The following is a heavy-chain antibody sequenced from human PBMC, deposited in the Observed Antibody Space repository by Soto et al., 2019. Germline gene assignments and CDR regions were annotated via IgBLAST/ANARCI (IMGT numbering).Heavy chain of an antibody. D-gene: IGHD3-16*02. V-gene: IGHV3-30*18. J-gene: IGHJ6*02. Sequence: PGVSLRLSCAASGFTFSEFGMHWVRQAPGKGLDWVAIIASDGNNKFYADSVRGRFTISRDNSNNMVYLEIDSLRPDDTAVYYCAKNRLGKPYYYYNVMDIWGPGTTVTVSS. CDR1: GFTFSEFG. CDR2: IASDGNNK. CDR3: AKNRLGKPYYYYNVMDI.